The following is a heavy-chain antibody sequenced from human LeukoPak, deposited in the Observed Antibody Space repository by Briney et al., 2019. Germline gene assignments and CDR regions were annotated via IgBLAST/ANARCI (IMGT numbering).Heavy chain of an antibody. CDR2: IYYSGST. J-gene: IGHJ6*02. V-gene: IGHV4-30-4*01. CDR3: ARDSPYGMDV. CDR1: GGSISSGDYY. Sequence: PSETLSLTCTVYGGSISSGDYYWSWLRQPPGKGLEWIGYIYYSGSTYYNPSLKSRVTISVDTSKNQFSLKLSSVTAADTAVYYCARDSPYGMDVWGQGTTVTVSS.